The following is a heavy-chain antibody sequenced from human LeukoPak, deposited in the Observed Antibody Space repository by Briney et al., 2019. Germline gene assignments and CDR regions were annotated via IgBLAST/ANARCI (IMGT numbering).Heavy chain of an antibody. V-gene: IGHV1-18*01. CDR2: VSAYNGNT. D-gene: IGHD4-17*01. CDR3: ARDLPVYGDYWRDDY. Sequence: GASVKVSCKASGYTFTSYGISWVRQAPGQGLECMGWVSAYNGNTNYAQKLQGRVTMTTDTSTSTAYMEVRRVRYDDKAVYYCARDLPVYGDYWRDDYWGQGTLVPVSS. CDR1: GYTFTSYG. J-gene: IGHJ4*02.